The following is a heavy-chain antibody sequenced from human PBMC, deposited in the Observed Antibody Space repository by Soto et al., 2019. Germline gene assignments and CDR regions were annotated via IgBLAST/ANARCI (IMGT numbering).Heavy chain of an antibody. CDR2: YGGSGGST. J-gene: IGHJ6*03. CDR1: GFTFSTYG. CDR3: VKFRGRAYHYYYMDV. D-gene: IGHD3-16*01. Sequence: DVQLLESGGGLVQRGGSLRLSCAASGFTFSTYGMTWVRQAPGKGLEWVSYGGSGGSTYYADSVKGQFTISRDNSKNTLYLQMNSLRAEDTAVYYCVKFRGRAYHYYYMDVWGNGTTVTVSS. V-gene: IGHV3-23*01.